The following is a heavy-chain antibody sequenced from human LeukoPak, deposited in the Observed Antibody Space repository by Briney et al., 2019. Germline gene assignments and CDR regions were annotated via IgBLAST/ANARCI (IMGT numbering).Heavy chain of an antibody. Sequence: GGSLRLSCAASGLTFSSYEMNRVRQAPGKGLEWVAYISSCGSTIYYADSVKGRFTISSDNDKNPLFLQMNSLRAEDTAVYVCAKEDILWGNWFDSWGQGTLVTVSS. CDR3: AKEDILWGNWFDS. CDR1: GLTFSSYE. CDR2: ISSCGSTI. V-gene: IGHV3-48*03. J-gene: IGHJ5*01. D-gene: IGHD5-12*01.